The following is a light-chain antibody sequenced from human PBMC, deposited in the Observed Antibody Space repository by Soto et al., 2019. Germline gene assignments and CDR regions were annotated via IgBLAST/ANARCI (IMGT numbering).Light chain of an antibody. V-gene: IGKV3-11*01. CDR1: QSVSSNY. J-gene: IGKJ4*01. Sequence: DIVLTQSPGTLSLSPGERATLSCRASQSVSSNYLAWYQQRPGQSPRLLIYDASNRATGIPARFSGSGSGTDFTLTISSLEPEDFAVYYCQQRGNWPSFGGGTKVDIK. CDR3: QQRGNWPS. CDR2: DAS.